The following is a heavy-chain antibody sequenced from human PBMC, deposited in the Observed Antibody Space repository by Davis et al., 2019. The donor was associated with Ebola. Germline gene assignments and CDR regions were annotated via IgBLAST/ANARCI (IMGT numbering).Heavy chain of an antibody. CDR2: IYYSGST. CDR1: GGSISSYY. CDR3: ARDRGWLQNNWFDP. V-gene: IGHV4-59*01. D-gene: IGHD5-24*01. J-gene: IGHJ5*02. Sequence: SETLSLTCTVSGGSISSYYWSWIRQPPGKGLEWIGYIYYSGSTNYNPSLKSRVTISVDTSKNQFSLKLSSVTAADTAVYYCARDRGWLQNNWFDPWGQGTLVTVSS.